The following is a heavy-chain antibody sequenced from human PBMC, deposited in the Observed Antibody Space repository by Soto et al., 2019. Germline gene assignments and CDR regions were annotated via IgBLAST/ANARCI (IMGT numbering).Heavy chain of an antibody. J-gene: IGHJ4*02. V-gene: IGHV3-30*18. D-gene: IGHD6-19*01. CDR1: GFTFSSYG. Sequence: LRLSCAASGFTFSSYGMHWVRQAPGKGLEWVAVISYDGSNKYYADSVKGRFTISRDNSKNTLYLQMNSLRAEDTAVYYCAKDSAVAGTHDYWGQGTLVTVSS. CDR3: AKDSAVAGTHDY. CDR2: ISYDGSNK.